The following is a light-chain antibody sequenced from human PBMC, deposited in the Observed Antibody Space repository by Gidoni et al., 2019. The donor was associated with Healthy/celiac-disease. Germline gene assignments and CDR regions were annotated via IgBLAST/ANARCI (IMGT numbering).Light chain of an antibody. CDR1: GSNIGAGYD. J-gene: IGLJ1*01. Sequence: QSVLTQPPSVSGAPGQRVTISCTGSGSNIGAGYDVPWYQQLPGTAPKLLIYGNSNRPSGVPDRFSGSKSGTSASRAITGLQAEDEADYYGQSYDSSLSGSYVFGTGTKVTVL. CDR2: GNS. V-gene: IGLV1-40*01. CDR3: QSYDSSLSGSYV.